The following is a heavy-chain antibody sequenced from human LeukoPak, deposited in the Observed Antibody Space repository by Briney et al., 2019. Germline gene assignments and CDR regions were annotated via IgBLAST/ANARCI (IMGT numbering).Heavy chain of an antibody. CDR2: IYYSGST. D-gene: IGHD5-24*01. CDR1: GGSISSSSYY. V-gene: IGHV4-39*07. Sequence: TSETLSLTCTVSGGSISSSSYYWGWIRQPPGKGLEWIGSIYYSGSTYYNPSLKSRVTISVDTSKNQFSLKLSSVTAADTAVYYCAREHVEMATAWGFDYWGQGTLVTVSS. J-gene: IGHJ4*02. CDR3: AREHVEMATAWGFDY.